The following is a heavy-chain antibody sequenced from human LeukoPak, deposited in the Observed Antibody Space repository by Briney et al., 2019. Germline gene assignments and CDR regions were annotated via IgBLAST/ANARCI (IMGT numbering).Heavy chain of an antibody. CDR1: GYTFTGYY. CDR3: ARDLLNDYYYYGMDV. D-gene: IGHD1-26*01. CDR2: INPNSGGT. V-gene: IGHV1-2*02. Sequence: ASVKVSCKASGYTFTGYYMHWVRQAPGQGLEWMGWINPNSGGTNYAQKFQGRVTMTRDTSISTAYMELSSLRSEDTAVYYCARDLLNDYYYYGMDVWGQGTTVTVSS. J-gene: IGHJ6*02.